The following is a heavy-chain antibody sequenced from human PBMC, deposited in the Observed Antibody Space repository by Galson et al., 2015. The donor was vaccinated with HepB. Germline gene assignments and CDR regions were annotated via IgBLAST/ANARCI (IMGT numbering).Heavy chain of an antibody. Sequence: SVKVSCKASGYTFTSYAMHWVRQAPGQRLEWMGWINAGNGNTKYSQKFQGRVTITRDTSASTAYMELSGLRSEDTAVYYCARRDSSSWYYFDYWGQGTLVTVSS. CDR1: GYTFTSYA. CDR3: ARRDSSSWYYFDY. V-gene: IGHV1-3*01. D-gene: IGHD6-13*01. CDR2: INAGNGNT. J-gene: IGHJ4*02.